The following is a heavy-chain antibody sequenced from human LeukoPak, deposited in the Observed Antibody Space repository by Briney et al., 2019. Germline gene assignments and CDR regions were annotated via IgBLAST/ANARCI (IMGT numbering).Heavy chain of an antibody. Sequence: GGSLRLSCAASGFTFSNAWMSWVRQAPGKRLEWVGRIKSKIDGGTTDYAAPVKGRFTISRDDSKNTLYLQMNSLKTEDTAVYYCTTDHQTTVSPYYYYYYMDVWGKGTTVTVSS. CDR1: GFTFSNAW. CDR2: IKSKIDGGTT. V-gene: IGHV3-15*01. CDR3: TTDHQTTVSPYYYYYYMDV. D-gene: IGHD4-11*01. J-gene: IGHJ6*03.